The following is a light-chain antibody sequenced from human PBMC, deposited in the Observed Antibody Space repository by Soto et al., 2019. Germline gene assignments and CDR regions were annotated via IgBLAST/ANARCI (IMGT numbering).Light chain of an antibody. CDR3: QQYGSSPPYT. CDR2: GAS. J-gene: IGKJ2*01. V-gene: IGKV3-20*01. CDR1: QSVSSSY. Sequence: EIVLTQSPGTLSLSPGEIATLSCRASQSVSSSYLAWYQQKPGQAPRLLIYGASSRATGIPDRFSGSGSVTDFTLTISRLEPEDFAVYYCQQYGSSPPYTFGQGTQLEIK.